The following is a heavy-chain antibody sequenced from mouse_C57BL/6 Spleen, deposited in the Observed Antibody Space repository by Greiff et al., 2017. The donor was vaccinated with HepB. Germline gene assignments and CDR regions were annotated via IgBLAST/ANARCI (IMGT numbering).Heavy chain of an antibody. V-gene: IGHV1-64*01. CDR1: GYTFTSYW. J-gene: IGHJ3*01. CDR2: ILPNSGST. D-gene: IGHD2-10*01. Sequence: QVQLQQPGAELVKPGASVKLSCKASGYTFTSYWMHWVKQRPGQGLEWIGMILPNSGSTNYNEKFKSKATLTVDKSSSTAFMQLSSLTSEDSAVYYCARSYYGIYGFAYWGQGTLVTVSA. CDR3: ARSYYGIYGFAY.